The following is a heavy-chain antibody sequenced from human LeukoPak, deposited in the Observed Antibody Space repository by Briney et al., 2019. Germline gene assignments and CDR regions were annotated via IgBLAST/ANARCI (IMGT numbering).Heavy chain of an antibody. V-gene: IGHV3-23*01. CDR3: ATHYYDFWSGYLYYFDY. CDR2: ISGSGGST. J-gene: IGHJ4*02. D-gene: IGHD3-3*01. Sequence: GGSLRLSCAASGFTFSSYAMSWVRQAPGKGLEWVSAISGSGGSTYYADSVKGRFTISRDNSKNTLYLQMNSLRAEDTAVYYCATHYYDFWSGYLYYFDYGGQGTLVTVSS. CDR1: GFTFSSYA.